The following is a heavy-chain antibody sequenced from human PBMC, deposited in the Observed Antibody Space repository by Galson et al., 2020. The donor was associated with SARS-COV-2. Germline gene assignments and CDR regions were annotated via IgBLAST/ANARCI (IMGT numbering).Heavy chain of an antibody. J-gene: IGHJ4*02. D-gene: IGHD3-16*01. CDR1: GFTFSSYA. V-gene: IGHV3-23*01. CDR3: EKGKVKYVWGDFDY. CDR2: ISGSGGST. Sequence: GGSLRLSCAASGFTFSSYAMSWVRQAPGKGLEWVSSISGSGGSTYYADSVKGRFTISRDNSKNTLYLQMNSLRAEDTAVYYCEKGKVKYVWGDFDYGGQGTLVTVSS.